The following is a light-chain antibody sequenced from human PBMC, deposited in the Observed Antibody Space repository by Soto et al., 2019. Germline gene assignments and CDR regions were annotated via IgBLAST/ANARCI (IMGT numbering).Light chain of an antibody. J-gene: IGKJ3*01. Sequence: DIQMTQSPSSLSASVGDRVTITCRASQSISSYLNWYQQKPGKAPKLLIYAASSFQSGVPSRFSGSGSGTDFTLTIISLQPEDFATDYCQQSYSTPPLTFGPGTKVDIK. V-gene: IGKV1-39*01. CDR1: QSISSY. CDR3: QQSYSTPPLT. CDR2: AAS.